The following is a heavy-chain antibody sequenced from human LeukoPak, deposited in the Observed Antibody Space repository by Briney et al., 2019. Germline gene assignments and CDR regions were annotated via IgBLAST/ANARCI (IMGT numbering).Heavy chain of an antibody. J-gene: IGHJ4*02. CDR1: GFTFSSYS. CDR2: ISSSSSYI. Sequence: GGSLRLSCAASGFTFSSYSMNWVRQAPGKGLEWVSSISSSSSYIYYADSVKGRFTISRDNAKNSLYLQMNSLRAEDTAVYYCARDGGGSYGDYWGQGTLVTVSS. CDR3: ARDGGGSYGDY. V-gene: IGHV3-21*01. D-gene: IGHD1-26*01.